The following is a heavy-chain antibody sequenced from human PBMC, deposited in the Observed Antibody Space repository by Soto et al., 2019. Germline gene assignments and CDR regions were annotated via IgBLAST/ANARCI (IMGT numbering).Heavy chain of an antibody. CDR2: IHPSGQPI. V-gene: IGHV3-48*03. CDR3: ARRASR. J-gene: IGHJ3*01. Sequence: EVQLVESGGGLIQPGGSLRLYCAASGFTFSTSEMYWVRQAPGKGLEWVSYIHPSGQPIFYADSVKGRFTISRDNAKNSLYLQMSSLRAEDSAVYYCARRASRWGQCTMVTVS. CDR1: GFTFSTSE. D-gene: IGHD1-26*01.